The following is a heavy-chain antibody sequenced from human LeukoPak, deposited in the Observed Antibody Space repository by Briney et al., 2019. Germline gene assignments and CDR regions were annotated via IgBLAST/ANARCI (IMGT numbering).Heavy chain of an antibody. CDR2: IYTSGTT. CDR1: GGSMSSDY. V-gene: IGHV4-4*07. CDR3: ARNTAGSFDY. J-gene: IGHJ4*02. Sequence: PSETLSLTCTVSGGSMSSDYWTWIRQPAGKGLEWIGRIYTSGTTNYNPSLKGRVTMSVDTSKNQFSLKVTSVTAADTAVYYCARNTAGSFDYWGQGTLVTVSS. D-gene: IGHD2-8*02.